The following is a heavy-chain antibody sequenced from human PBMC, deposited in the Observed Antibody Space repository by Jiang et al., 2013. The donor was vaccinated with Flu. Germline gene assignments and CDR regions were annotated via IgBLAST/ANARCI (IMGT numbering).Heavy chain of an antibody. CDR1: GYTLTDYY. CDR2: VDPEDGET. V-gene: IGHV1-69-2*01. D-gene: IGHD2-15*01. J-gene: IGHJ4*02. Sequence: SGAEVKKPGATVKISCKVSGYTLTDYYMHWVQQAPGKGLEWMGLVDPEDGETIYAEKFQGRVTITADTSTDTAYMELSSLRSEDTAVYYCATEGRRYCSGGSCYYDYWGQGTLVTVSS. CDR3: ATEGRRYCSGGSCYYDY.